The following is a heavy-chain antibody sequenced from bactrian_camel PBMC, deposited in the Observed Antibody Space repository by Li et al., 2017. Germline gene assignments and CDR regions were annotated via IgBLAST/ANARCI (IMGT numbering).Heavy chain of an antibody. CDR2: AYRSGRPA. Sequence: VQLVESGGGLVQPGGSLNLSCAASGFPFSDYTMSWVRQAPGKGLEWVSSAYRSGRPATYADSVKGRFAISRDDVKNTVYLQMNHLKPEDTAVYYCAADRGTVTVVTACEDWALGTQVTVS. J-gene: IGHJ4*01. D-gene: IGHD5*01. CDR3: AADRGTVTVVTACED. CDR1: GFPFSDYT. V-gene: IGHV3S40*01.